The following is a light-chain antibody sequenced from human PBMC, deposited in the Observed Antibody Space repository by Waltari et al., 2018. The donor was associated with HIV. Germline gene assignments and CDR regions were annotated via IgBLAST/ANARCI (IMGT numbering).Light chain of an antibody. CDR1: QPIKTS. Sequence: DIQMTQSPSSASASVGDRVTIACRASQPIKTSLAWYQQGPGRAPTLPVYPASVLQAGVPSRFNGSGSGIDFTLSIANLQPEDSAIYYCQQANSFPHTFGGGTRVE. CDR2: PAS. V-gene: IGKV1-12*01. CDR3: QQANSFPHT. J-gene: IGKJ4*01.